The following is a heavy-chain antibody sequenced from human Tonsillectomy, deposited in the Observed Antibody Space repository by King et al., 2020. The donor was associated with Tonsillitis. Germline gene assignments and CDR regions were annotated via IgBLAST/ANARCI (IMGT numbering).Heavy chain of an antibody. J-gene: IGHJ4*02. V-gene: IGHV4-34*01. CDR1: GGSFIGYY. D-gene: IGHD4-17*01. CDR2: INHSGST. Sequence: VQLQQWGAGLLKPSETLSLTCAVYGGSFIGYYWSWIRQPPGKGREWIGEINHSGSTNSNPSLKCRVTISVATSKNQFSLKLCSVTAADTAVYYCARGITTVTTPFDYWGQGTLVTVSS. CDR3: ARGITTVTTPFDY.